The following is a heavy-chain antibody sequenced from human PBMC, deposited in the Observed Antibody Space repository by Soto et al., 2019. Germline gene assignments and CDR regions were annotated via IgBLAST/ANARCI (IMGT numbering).Heavy chain of an antibody. Sequence: QVQLQESGPGLVKPSETLSLTCTVSGGSISSYYWSWIRQPPGKGLEWIGYIYYSGSTNYNPSLKIRVTISVDTSKNQFSMKLSSVTAADTAVYYCARRVYYYYMDVWGKGTKVTVSS. J-gene: IGHJ6*03. CDR3: ARRVYYYYMDV. V-gene: IGHV4-59*08. CDR1: GGSISSYY. CDR2: IYYSGST.